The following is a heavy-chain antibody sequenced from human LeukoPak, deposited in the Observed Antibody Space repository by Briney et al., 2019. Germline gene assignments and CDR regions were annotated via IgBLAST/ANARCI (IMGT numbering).Heavy chain of an antibody. V-gene: IGHV4-39*07. CDR1: GGSISSGGYY. J-gene: IGHJ5*02. Sequence: PSETLSLTCTVSGGSISSGGYYWSWIRQPPGKGLEWIGEINHSGSTNYNPSLKSRVTISVDTSKNQFSLKLSSVTAADTAVYYCARRRRSSGWYWFDPWGQGTLVTVSS. D-gene: IGHD6-19*01. CDR3: ARRRRSSGWYWFDP. CDR2: INHSGST.